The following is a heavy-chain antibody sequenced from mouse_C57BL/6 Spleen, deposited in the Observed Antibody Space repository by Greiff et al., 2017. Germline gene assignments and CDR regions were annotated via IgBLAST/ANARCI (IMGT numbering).Heavy chain of an antibody. D-gene: IGHD1-1*02. V-gene: IGHV5-17*01. CDR3: ARLDYPSWYFDV. Sequence: EVKLVESGGGLVKPGGSLKLSCAASGFTFSDYGMHWVRQAPEKGLEWVAYISCGSSTIYYADTVKGRFTISRDNAKNTLFLQMTSLRSEDTAMYYCARLDYPSWYFDVWGTGTTVTVSS. CDR1: GFTFSDYG. J-gene: IGHJ1*03. CDR2: ISCGSSTI.